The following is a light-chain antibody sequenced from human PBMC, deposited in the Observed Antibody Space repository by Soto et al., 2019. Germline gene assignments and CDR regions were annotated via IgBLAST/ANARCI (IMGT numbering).Light chain of an antibody. CDR3: HQYENWPKT. CDR1: QSVSSN. J-gene: IGKJ1*01. CDR2: GAS. Sequence: EIVMTESPATLSVSPGERATLSCGASQSVSSNLAWYQQKPGQAPRLLIYGASNRATGIPARFSGSGSGTEFTLTISSLQSEDFAVYFCHQYENWPKTFGQGTKVDIK. V-gene: IGKV3D-15*01.